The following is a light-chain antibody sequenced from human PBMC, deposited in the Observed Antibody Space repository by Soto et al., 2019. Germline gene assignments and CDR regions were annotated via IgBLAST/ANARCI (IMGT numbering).Light chain of an antibody. CDR2: DAS. Sequence: EIVLTQSPATLSLSPGERATLSCRASQSVSSYLAWYQQKPGQAPRLLIYDASNRATGIPARFSGSGSGTDFTLTIISLKPEDFAVYYCQQRSNWAFTFGPGTKVDIK. CDR1: QSVSSY. J-gene: IGKJ3*01. CDR3: QQRSNWAFT. V-gene: IGKV3-11*01.